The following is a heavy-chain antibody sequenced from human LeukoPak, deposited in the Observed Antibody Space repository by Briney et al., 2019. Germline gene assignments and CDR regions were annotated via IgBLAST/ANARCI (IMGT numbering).Heavy chain of an antibody. Sequence: GGSLRLSCAASGFTFSSYSMNWVRQAPGKGLEWVSSIGSSSYIYYADSVKGRFTISRDNAKNSLYLQMNSLRAEDTAVYYCASLLSGYLDLDYWGQGTLVTVSS. V-gene: IGHV3-21*01. J-gene: IGHJ4*02. CDR2: IGSSSYI. CDR1: GFTFSSYS. D-gene: IGHD3-22*01. CDR3: ASLLSGYLDLDY.